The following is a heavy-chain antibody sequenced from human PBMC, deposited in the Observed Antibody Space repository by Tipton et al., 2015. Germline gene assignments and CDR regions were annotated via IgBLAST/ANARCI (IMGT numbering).Heavy chain of an antibody. CDR2: IHYSGST. CDR1: GGSISSGGYY. D-gene: IGHD3/OR15-3a*01. J-gene: IGHJ6*02. CDR3: ARGRTIGLGVDV. V-gene: IGHV4-31*03. Sequence: TLSLTCTVSGGSISSGGYYWSWIRQHPGKGLEWIGYIHYSGSTHYNPSLNSRVTMSVDTSKNQFSLNLRSVSAADLAVYYCARGRTIGLGVDVWGQGTTATISS.